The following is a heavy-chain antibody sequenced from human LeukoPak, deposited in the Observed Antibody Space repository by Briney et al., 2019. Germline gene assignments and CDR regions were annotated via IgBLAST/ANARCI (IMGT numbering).Heavy chain of an antibody. Sequence: PSETLSLTCTVSGGSISSSSYYWGWIRQPPGKGLEWIGSIYYSGSTYYNPSLKSRVTMSVDTSKNQFSLKLSSVTAADTAVYYCARTEKTSSGYYEAAFDIWGQGTMVTVSS. CDR2: IYYSGST. V-gene: IGHV4-39*01. J-gene: IGHJ3*02. CDR3: ARTEKTSSGYYEAAFDI. CDR1: GGSISSSSYY. D-gene: IGHD3-22*01.